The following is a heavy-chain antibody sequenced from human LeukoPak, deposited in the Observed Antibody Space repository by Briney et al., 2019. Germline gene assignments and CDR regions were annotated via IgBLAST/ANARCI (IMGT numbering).Heavy chain of an antibody. V-gene: IGHV1-2*04. D-gene: IGHD3-10*01. CDR1: GYTFTRYY. Sequence: ASVKVSCKASGYTFTRYYMHWVRQAPGQGLEWMGWINPNSGGTNYAQKFQGWVTMTRDTSISTAYMELSRLRSDDTAVYYCAREGRGSGSYYTFWFDPWGQGTLVTVSS. J-gene: IGHJ5*02. CDR3: AREGRGSGSYYTFWFDP. CDR2: INPNSGGT.